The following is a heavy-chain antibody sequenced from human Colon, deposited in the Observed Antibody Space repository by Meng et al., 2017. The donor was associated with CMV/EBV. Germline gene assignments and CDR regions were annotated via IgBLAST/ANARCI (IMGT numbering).Heavy chain of an antibody. J-gene: IGHJ4*02. D-gene: IGHD1-26*01. CDR2: INSDGSTT. CDR1: GFTFSSYW. CDR3: ARDSDAVGVTIDY. Sequence: CAASGFTFSSYWMHWVRQAPGKGLVWVSRINSDGSTTRYADSVKGRFTISRDNAKNTLYLQMNSLRAEDTAVYYCARDSDAVGVTIDYWGQGTLVTVSS. V-gene: IGHV3-74*01.